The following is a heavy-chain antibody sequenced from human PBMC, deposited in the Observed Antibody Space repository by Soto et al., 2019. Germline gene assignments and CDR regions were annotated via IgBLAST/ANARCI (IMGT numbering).Heavy chain of an antibody. CDR2: VSPDHGNA. CDR3: AVTTGY. D-gene: IGHD4-17*01. Sequence: ASVKVSCKASGYTFTSYDINWVRQAPGQGLEWMGWVSPDHGNAGYARQFQGRITMTSDTSINTVFMELTNLRPEDTAVYYCAVTTGYWGQGTKVTVSS. J-gene: IGHJ4*02. V-gene: IGHV1-8*01. CDR1: GYTFTSYD.